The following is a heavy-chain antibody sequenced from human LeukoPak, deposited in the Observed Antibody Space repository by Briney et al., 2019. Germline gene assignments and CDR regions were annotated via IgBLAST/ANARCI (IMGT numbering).Heavy chain of an antibody. CDR3: ARPLGSLKEYWWFDP. V-gene: IGHV1-2*02. CDR1: GYSFSDFY. Sequence: ASVKVSCAASGYSFSDFYIHWLRQAPGQGLEWLGWINPNSGGTNFAQYFQGRVTMTRDTSTSTVYMELSSLRSDDTAVYYCARPLGSLKEYWWFDPWGQGTLVTVSS. J-gene: IGHJ5*02. D-gene: IGHD2/OR15-2a*01. CDR2: INPNSGGT.